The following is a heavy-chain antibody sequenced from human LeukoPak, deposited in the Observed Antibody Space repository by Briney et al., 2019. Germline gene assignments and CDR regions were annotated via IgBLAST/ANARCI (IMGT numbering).Heavy chain of an antibody. CDR3: ARDPRSGLGAFDI. CDR2: IIPILGIA. Sequence: SVKVSCKASGGTFSSYTISCVRQAPGQGLEWMGRIIPILGIANYAQKFQGRVTITADKSTSTAYMELSSLRSEDTAVYYCARDPRSGLGAFDIWGQGTMVTVSS. V-gene: IGHV1-69*04. J-gene: IGHJ3*02. D-gene: IGHD3-10*01. CDR1: GGTFSSYT.